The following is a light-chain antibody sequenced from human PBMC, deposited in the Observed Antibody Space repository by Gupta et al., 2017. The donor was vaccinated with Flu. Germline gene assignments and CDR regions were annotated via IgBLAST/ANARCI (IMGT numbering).Light chain of an antibody. J-gene: IGKJ3*01. CDR1: QGISID. CDR3: QRLNNFRFT. CDR2: GAS. V-gene: IGKV1-9*01. Sequence: DIQLTQSPSFLSASVGDRVTITCRASQGISIDLAWYQQKPGKAPNLLIYGASTLHSGVPSRFSGSGSGTEFTLTISSLQPEDFGTYYCQRLNNFRFTFGAGTKVDIK.